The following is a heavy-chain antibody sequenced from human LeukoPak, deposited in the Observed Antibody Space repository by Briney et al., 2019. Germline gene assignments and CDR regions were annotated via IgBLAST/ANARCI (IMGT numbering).Heavy chain of an antibody. J-gene: IGHJ2*01. CDR1: GYTFTGYY. CDR2: IDPNSGGT. V-gene: IGHV1-2*02. Sequence: ASVKVSCKASGYTFTGYYMHWVRQAPGQGLEWVGWIDPNSGGTAYAQKFQGRVTMTRDTSISTVYMELSSLRSDDTAIYYCARPTVTAGWYFDLWGRGTLVTVSS. D-gene: IGHD4-17*01. CDR3: ARPTVTAGWYFDL.